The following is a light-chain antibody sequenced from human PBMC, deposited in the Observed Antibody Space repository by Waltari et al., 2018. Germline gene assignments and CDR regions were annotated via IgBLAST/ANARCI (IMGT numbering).Light chain of an antibody. CDR2: EVS. J-gene: IGLJ3*02. CDR1: SSDVGSYNA. V-gene: IGLV2-23*02. Sequence: QSALTQPASVSESPGQSITISCIGTSSDVGSYNAVSWYQQHPGKAPKLMIHEVSKRPSGVSDRFSGSKSGNTASLTISGLQAEDEADYYCSSYAGSSAYWVFGGGTKLTVL. CDR3: SSYAGSSAYWV.